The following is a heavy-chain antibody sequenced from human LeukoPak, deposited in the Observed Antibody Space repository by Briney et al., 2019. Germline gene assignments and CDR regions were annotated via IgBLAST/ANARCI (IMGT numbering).Heavy chain of an antibody. CDR1: GGSFSGYY. Sequence: SETLSLTCAVYGGSFSGYYWSWIRQPPGKGLEWIWEINHSGSTNYNPSLKSRATISVDTSKNQFSLNLSSVTAADTPVYYCAGGRGSGRRYGWVFDLWGGRTVVTVS. V-gene: IGHV4-34*01. CDR2: INHSGST. J-gene: IGHJ2*01. D-gene: IGHD3-16*01. CDR3: AGGRGSGRRYGWVFDL.